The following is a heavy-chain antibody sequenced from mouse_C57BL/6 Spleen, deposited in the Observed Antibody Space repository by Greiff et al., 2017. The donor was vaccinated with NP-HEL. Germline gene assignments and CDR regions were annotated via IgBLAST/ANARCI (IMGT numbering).Heavy chain of an antibody. CDR1: GYTFTSYW. J-gene: IGHJ3*01. D-gene: IGHD2-3*01. Sequence: QVQLQQPGAELVKPGASVKLSCKASGYTFTSYWMQWVKQRPGQGLEWIREIDPSDSYTNYNQKFKGKATLTVDTSSSTAYMQLSSLTSEDSAVYYCARRGYYPDWGQGTLVTVSA. CDR2: IDPSDSYT. V-gene: IGHV1-50*01. CDR3: ARRGYYPD.